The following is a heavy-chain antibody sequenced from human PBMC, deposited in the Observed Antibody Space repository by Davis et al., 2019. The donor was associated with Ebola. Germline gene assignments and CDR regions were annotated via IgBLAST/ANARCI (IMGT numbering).Heavy chain of an antibody. CDR2: IKSKTDGGTT. CDR3: ARGVVVRGVSYYAMDV. D-gene: IGHD3-10*01. CDR1: GFTFSNAW. J-gene: IGHJ6*04. V-gene: IGHV3-15*01. Sequence: PGGSLRLSCAASGFTFSNAWMSWVRQAPGKGLEWVGRIKSKTDGGTTDYAAPVKGRFTISRDDSKNTLYLQMNSLRAGDTAVYYCARGVVVRGVSYYAMDVWGKGTTVTVSS.